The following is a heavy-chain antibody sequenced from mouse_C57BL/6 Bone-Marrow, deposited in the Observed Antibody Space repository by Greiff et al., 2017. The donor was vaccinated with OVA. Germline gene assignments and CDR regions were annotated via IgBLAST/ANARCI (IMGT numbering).Heavy chain of an antibody. CDR3: AGPPYGYYCYFDV. V-gene: IGHV1-77*01. J-gene: IGHJ1*03. D-gene: IGHD2-2*01. CDR2: IGPGSGST. CDR1: GYTFTDYY. Sequence: VQLQQSGAELVKPGASVKISCKASGYTFTDYYINWVKQRPGQGLEWIGKIGPGSGSTYYNEKFKGKATLTADKSSSTAYMQLSSLTSVDSAVYFGAGPPYGYYCYFDVWGTGTTVTVSS.